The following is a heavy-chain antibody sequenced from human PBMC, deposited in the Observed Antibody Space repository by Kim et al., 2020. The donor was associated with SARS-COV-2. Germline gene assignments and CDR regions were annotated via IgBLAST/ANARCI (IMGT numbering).Heavy chain of an antibody. CDR3: ARTLVLSGYYGMDV. V-gene: IGHV3-33*01. J-gene: IGHJ6*02. D-gene: IGHD3-10*01. Sequence: YEAHVKGRFTISKDKSNNTRYLQMTSLRAEDTAVYYCARTLVLSGYYGMDVRGQGTTVTVSS.